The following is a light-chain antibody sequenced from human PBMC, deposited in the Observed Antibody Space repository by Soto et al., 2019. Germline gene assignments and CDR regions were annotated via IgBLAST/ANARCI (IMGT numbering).Light chain of an antibody. Sequence: QSALTQPASVSGSPGQSITISCTGTSSDVGGYNYVSWYQQHPGKAPKLMIFDVNNRPSGISSRFSGSKSGNTASLTISGLQAEDEADYYCYSYTRSTTYVFGTGTKLTVL. CDR2: DVN. V-gene: IGLV2-14*03. CDR3: YSYTRSTTYV. CDR1: SSDVGGYNY. J-gene: IGLJ1*01.